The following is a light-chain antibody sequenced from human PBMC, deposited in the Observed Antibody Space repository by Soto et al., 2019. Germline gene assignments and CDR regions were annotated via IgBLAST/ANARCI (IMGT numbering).Light chain of an antibody. CDR1: SSDFGSYNL. V-gene: IGLV2-23*01. CDR3: CSYAGSSTLV. CDR2: EGS. J-gene: IGLJ2*01. Sequence: QSVLTQPASVSGSPGQSITISCTGTSSDFGSYNLVSWYQQHPGKAPKLMIYEGSKRPSGVSNRFPGSKSGNTAALTISGLQAEDEADYYCCSYAGSSTLVFGGGTTVNVL.